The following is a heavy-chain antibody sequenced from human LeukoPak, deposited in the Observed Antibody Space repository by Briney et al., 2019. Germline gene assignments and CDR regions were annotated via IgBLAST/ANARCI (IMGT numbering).Heavy chain of an antibody. J-gene: IGHJ5*02. D-gene: IGHD3-10*01. CDR2: ISSSSSYI. Sequence: GGSLRLSCAASGFTFSSYSMNWVRQAPGKGLEWVSSISSSSSYIYYADSVKGRFTISRDNAKNSLYLQMNSLRAEDTAVYYCARAKLLVWFDPWGQGTLVTVSS. V-gene: IGHV3-21*01. CDR3: ARAKLLVWFDP. CDR1: GFTFSSYS.